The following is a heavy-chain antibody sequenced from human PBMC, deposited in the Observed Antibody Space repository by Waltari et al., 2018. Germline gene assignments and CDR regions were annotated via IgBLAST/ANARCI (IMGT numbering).Heavy chain of an antibody. CDR1: GYTFTGYF. D-gene: IGHD2-8*01. CDR3: ARVLGLKAGFDY. V-gene: IGHV1-2*06. J-gene: IGHJ4*02. CDR2: FNPNSGGT. Sequence: QVQLVQSGAEVKKPGASVKVSCKASGYTFTGYFMHWVRQAPGQGLEWMGRFNPNSGGTTYAQKFQGRVTMTRDTSISTAYMELSRLRSDDTAVYYCARVLGLKAGFDYWGQGTLVTVSS.